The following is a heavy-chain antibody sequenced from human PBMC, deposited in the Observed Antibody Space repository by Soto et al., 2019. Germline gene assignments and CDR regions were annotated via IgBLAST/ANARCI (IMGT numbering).Heavy chain of an antibody. J-gene: IGHJ4*02. CDR3: VKALGEYSGNSLNY. CDR2: ISWNSGTL. CDR1: GFTFDDYA. D-gene: IGHD1-26*01. Sequence: EVHLVESGGGLVQPGRSLRLSCVASGFTFDDYAMHWVRQAPGKGLEWVSGISWNSGTLGYADSVKGRFTISRDNAKKSLYLQMNSLRAEDTALYYCVKALGEYSGNSLNYWGQGTLVTVSS. V-gene: IGHV3-9*01.